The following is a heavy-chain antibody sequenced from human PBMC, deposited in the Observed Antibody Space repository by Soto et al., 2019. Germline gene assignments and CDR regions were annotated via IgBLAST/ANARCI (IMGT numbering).Heavy chain of an antibody. D-gene: IGHD6-6*01. J-gene: IGHJ6*04. CDR2: IYYSGST. CDR1: GGSISSYY. V-gene: IGHV4-59*01. Sequence: SETLSLTCTVSGGSISSYYWSWIRQPPGKGLEWIGYIYYSGSTNYNPSLKSRVTISVDTSKNQFSLKLSSVTAADTAVYYRARGVIEYSSSYYYYGMDVWGKGTTVTASS. CDR3: ARGVIEYSSSYYYYGMDV.